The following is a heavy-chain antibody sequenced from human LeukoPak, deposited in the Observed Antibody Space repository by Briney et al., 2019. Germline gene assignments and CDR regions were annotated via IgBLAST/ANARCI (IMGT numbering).Heavy chain of an antibody. CDR1: GASISSYY. CDR3: AREAMYSYGNNFDY. V-gene: IGHV4-59*01. J-gene: IGHJ4*02. D-gene: IGHD5-18*01. Sequence: SETLSLTCTVSGASISSYYWSWIRQPPGKGLEWIASRHYRGTTNYNPSLKSRVTISVDTSKNQFSLKLSSVTAADTAVYHCAREAMYSYGNNFDYWGQGTLVTVSS. CDR2: RHYRGTT.